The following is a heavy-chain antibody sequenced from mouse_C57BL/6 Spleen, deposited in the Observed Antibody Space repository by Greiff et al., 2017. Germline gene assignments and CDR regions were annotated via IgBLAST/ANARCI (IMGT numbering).Heavy chain of an antibody. CDR2: IYPGDGDT. J-gene: IGHJ2*01. CDR3: ARWGDYEYYY. CDR1: GYAFSSYW. Sequence: VKLQESGAELVKPGASVKISCKASGYAFSSYWMNWVKQRPGKGLEWIGQIYPGDGDTNYNGKFKGKATLTADKSSSTAYMQLSSLTSEDSAVYFCARWGDYEYYYWGQGTTLTVSS. V-gene: IGHV1-80*01. D-gene: IGHD2-4*01.